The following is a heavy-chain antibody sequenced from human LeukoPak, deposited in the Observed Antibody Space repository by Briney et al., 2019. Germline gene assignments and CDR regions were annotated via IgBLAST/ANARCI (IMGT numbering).Heavy chain of an antibody. Sequence: ASVKVSCKASGYTFTGYYMHWVRQAPGQGLEWMGWINPNSGGTNYAQKFQGRVTMTRDTSISTAYMELSRLRSDDTAVYYCARDPANYYDSSIDYWGQGTLVTVSS. CDR1: GYTFTGYY. J-gene: IGHJ4*02. V-gene: IGHV1-2*02. CDR2: INPNSGGT. D-gene: IGHD3-22*01. CDR3: ARDPANYYDSSIDY.